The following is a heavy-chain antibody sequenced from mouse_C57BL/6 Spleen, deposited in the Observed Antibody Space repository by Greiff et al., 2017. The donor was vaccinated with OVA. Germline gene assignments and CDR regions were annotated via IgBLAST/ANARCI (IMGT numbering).Heavy chain of an antibody. CDR3: ARQSYDYDRDWYFDV. Sequence: QVQLQQSGPGLVAPSQSLSITCTVSGFSLTSYGVHWVRQPPGKGLEWLVVIWSDGSTTYNSALKSRLSISKDNSKSQVFLKMNSLQTDDTAMYYCARQSYDYDRDWYFDVWGTETTVTVSS. V-gene: IGHV2-6-1*01. CDR1: GFSLTSYG. D-gene: IGHD2-4*01. CDR2: IWSDGST. J-gene: IGHJ1*03.